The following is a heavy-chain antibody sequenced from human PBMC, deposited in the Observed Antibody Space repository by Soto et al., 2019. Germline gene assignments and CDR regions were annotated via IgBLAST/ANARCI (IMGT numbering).Heavy chain of an antibody. CDR3: AIPGAGDFDY. J-gene: IGHJ4*02. D-gene: IGHD6-13*01. V-gene: IGHV4-4*02. CDR1: GASISNTNW. Sequence: QVQLQESGPGLVEPSGTLSLTCAVSGASISNTNWWSWVRQPPGKGLEWIGEIYHSGTTNCDPSLKSRVIISVDKSKNQFSLKLSYVIDADTAVYYCAIPGAGDFDYWGKGTLVTVSS. CDR2: IYHSGTT.